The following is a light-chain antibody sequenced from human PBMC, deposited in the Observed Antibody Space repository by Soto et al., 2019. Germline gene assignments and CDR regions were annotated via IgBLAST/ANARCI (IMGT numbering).Light chain of an antibody. CDR3: QQYFEWPPMT. Sequence: EVVMTQSPATLSVSPGERATFSCRASETVATNLAWYQQKPGQAPRLLISGASTRAAGISDRFRGSGSGTEFTLTISSLRSEDSAIYYCQQYFEWPPMTFGQGTKVEI. V-gene: IGKV3-15*01. CDR1: ETVATN. J-gene: IGKJ1*01. CDR2: GAS.